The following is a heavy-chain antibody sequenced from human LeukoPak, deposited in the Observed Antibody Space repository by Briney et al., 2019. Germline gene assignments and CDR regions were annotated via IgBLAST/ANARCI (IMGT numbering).Heavy chain of an antibody. CDR2: ISWNSGSI. CDR1: GFTFDDYA. V-gene: IGHV3-9*01. D-gene: IGHD2-2*01. J-gene: IGHJ4*02. Sequence: GGSLRLSCAASGFTFDDYAMHWVRQAPGKGLEWVSGISWNSGSIGYADSVRGRFTISRDNAKNSLYLQMNGLRAEDTAVYYCAKDPVGPAAPTHFDYWGQGTLVTVSS. CDR3: AKDPVGPAAPTHFDY.